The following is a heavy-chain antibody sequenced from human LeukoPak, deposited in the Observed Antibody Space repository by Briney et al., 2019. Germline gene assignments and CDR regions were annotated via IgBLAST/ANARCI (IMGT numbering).Heavy chain of an antibody. CDR2: IYASGST. D-gene: IGHD2-2*02. J-gene: IGHJ5*02. CDR3: ASGMADCSSSSCYNDDWFDP. Sequence: PSQTLSLTCTVSGGSVYSNSYYWSWIRQPAGKGLEWIGRIYASGSTNYNPSLKSRVTISVDTSKNKFSLKLSSVTAADTAVCFCASGMADCSSSSCYNDDWFDPWGQGTLVTVSS. CDR1: GGSVYSNSYY. V-gene: IGHV4-61*02.